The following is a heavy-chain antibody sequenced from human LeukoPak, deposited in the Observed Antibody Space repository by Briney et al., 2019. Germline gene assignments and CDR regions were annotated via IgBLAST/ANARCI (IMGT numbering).Heavy chain of an antibody. CDR1: GFTFSTYD. D-gene: IGHD2-21*02. Sequence: GSLRLSCVASGFTFSTYDMSWVRQAPGKGLEWVSRISNSGYSTYFAESVKDRFTLSRDNSKNTLYLQMNSLRAEDTAVYYCASSGGCGGDCYYYYYYMDVWGKGTTVTISS. CDR3: ASSGGCGGDCYYYYYYMDV. CDR2: ISNSGYST. V-gene: IGHV3-23*01. J-gene: IGHJ6*03.